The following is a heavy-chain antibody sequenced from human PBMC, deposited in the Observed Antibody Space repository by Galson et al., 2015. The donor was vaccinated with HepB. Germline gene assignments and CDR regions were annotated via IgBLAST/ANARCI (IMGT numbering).Heavy chain of an antibody. CDR1: GYTFTSYA. J-gene: IGHJ6*02. Sequence: SVKVSCKAPGYTFTSYAMHWVRQAPGQRLEWMGWINAGNGNTKYSQKFQGRVTITRDTSASTAYMELSSLRSEDTAVYYCARNGVLLWFGELEDYYGMDVWGQGTTVTVSS. V-gene: IGHV1-3*01. D-gene: IGHD3-10*01. CDR3: ARNGVLLWFGELEDYYGMDV. CDR2: INAGNGNT.